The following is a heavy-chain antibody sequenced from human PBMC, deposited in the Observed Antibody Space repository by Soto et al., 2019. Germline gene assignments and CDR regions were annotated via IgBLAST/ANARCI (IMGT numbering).Heavy chain of an antibody. Sequence: PSETLSLTCTVSGDSISTYYWSWIRQPPGKGLEWIGYIYYSGSTNYNPSLKSRVTISVDTSKNQFSLKLSSVTAADTAVYYCARHLWVGSSWYLGAFDIWGQGTVLTVSS. CDR2: IYYSGST. J-gene: IGHJ3*02. D-gene: IGHD6-13*01. CDR3: ARHLWVGSSWYLGAFDI. CDR1: GDSISTYY. V-gene: IGHV4-59*08.